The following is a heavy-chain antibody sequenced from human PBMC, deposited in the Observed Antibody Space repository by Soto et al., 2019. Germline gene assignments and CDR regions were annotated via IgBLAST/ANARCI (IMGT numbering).Heavy chain of an antibody. CDR1: GFTFSSYA. D-gene: IGHD4-17*01. CDR3: ARDLYGDYSFDY. J-gene: IGHJ4*02. Sequence: GGSLRLSCAASGFTFSSYAMHWVRQAPGKGLEWVAVISYDGSNKYYADSVKGRFTISRDSSKNSLYLQMNSLRDEDTAVYYCARDLYGDYSFDYWGQGTLVTVSS. V-gene: IGHV3-30-3*01. CDR2: ISYDGSNK.